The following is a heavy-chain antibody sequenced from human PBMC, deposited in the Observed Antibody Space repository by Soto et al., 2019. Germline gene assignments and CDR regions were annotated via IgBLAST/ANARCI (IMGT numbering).Heavy chain of an antibody. CDR1: GFSLSTSGVG. CDR2: IYWNDDK. Sequence: QITLKESGPTLVKPTQTLTLTCTFSGFSLSTSGVGVGWIRQPPGQALEWLALIYWNDDKRYSPSLKSRLTITTDTYKNHVVLTMTNMDPVDTATYYCAHIQGGSSPSIFDYWGQGTLVTVSS. D-gene: IGHD6-6*01. J-gene: IGHJ4*02. CDR3: AHIQGGSSPSIFDY. V-gene: IGHV2-5*01.